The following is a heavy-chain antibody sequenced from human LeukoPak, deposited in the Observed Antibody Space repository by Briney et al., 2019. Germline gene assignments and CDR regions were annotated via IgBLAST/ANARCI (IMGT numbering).Heavy chain of an antibody. D-gene: IGHD5-12*01. CDR3: ARGWRTARIRGYSGYDRGINHRDTAMVLRGRAFDI. V-gene: IGHV4-34*01. Sequence: SETLSLTCAVYGGSFSGYYWSWIRQPPGKGLEWIGEINHSGSTNYNPSLKSRVTISVDTSKNQFSLKLSSVTAADTAVYYCARGWRTARIRGYSGYDRGINHRDTAMVLRGRAFDIWGQGTMVTVSS. CDR1: GGSFSGYY. CDR2: INHSGST. J-gene: IGHJ3*02.